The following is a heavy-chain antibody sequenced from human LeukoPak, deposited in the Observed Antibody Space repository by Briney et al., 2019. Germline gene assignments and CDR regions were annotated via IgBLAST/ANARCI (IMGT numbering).Heavy chain of an antibody. D-gene: IGHD2-15*01. V-gene: IGHV1-8*03. CDR2: MNPNSGNT. J-gene: IGHJ5*02. CDR3: ARGPSIVVVVAATRGGRFDP. CDR1: GYTFTSYD. Sequence: ASVKVSCKASGYTFTSYDINWVRQATGQGLEWMGWMNPNSGNTGYAQKFQGRVTITRNTSISTAYMELSSLRSEDTAVYYCARGPSIVVVVAATRGGRFDPWGQGTLVTVSS.